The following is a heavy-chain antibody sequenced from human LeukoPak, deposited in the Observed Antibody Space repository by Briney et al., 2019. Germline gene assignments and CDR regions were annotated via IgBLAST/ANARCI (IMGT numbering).Heavy chain of an antibody. D-gene: IGHD3-3*01. CDR3: VRAVGGNDGRTFGY. Sequence: GGSLRLSCAASGFTFSSYWMHWVRQAPGRGLVWVSRVSSDGSITDYTDSVKGRFTISRDNAKNTLYLQMNSLRAKDTAMYYCVRAVGGNDGRTFGYWAQGTLVTVSS. V-gene: IGHV3-74*01. CDR1: GFTFSSYW. J-gene: IGHJ4*02. CDR2: VSSDGSIT.